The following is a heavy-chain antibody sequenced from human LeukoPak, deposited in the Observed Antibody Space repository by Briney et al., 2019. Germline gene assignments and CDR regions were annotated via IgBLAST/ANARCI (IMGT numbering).Heavy chain of an antibody. CDR3: AKLPPTPTRGDFDY. CDR1: GFTFSSYA. CDR2: ISGSGAST. D-gene: IGHD2-15*01. V-gene: IGHV3-23*01. J-gene: IGHJ4*02. Sequence: GRSLRLSCAASGFTFSSYAMSWVRQAPGKGLEWVSAISGSGASTYYADSVKGRFNISRDNSKNTLYLKMNSLRAEDTAVYYCAKLPPTPTRGDFDYWGQGTLVTVSS.